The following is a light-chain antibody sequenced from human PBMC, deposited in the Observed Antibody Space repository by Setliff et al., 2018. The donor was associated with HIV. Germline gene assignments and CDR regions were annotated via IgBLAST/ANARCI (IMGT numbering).Light chain of an antibody. CDR3: SSYTSSTTLI. V-gene: IGLV2-14*03. Sequence: QSVLAQPASVSGSPGQSITISCTGTWSDVGGYNYVSWYQQHPGKAPKLIIYDVSDRPSGVSDRFSGSKSGNTASLTISGLQAEDEAHYYCSSYTSSTTLIFGGGTKVTV. J-gene: IGLJ2*01. CDR2: DVS. CDR1: WSDVGGYNY.